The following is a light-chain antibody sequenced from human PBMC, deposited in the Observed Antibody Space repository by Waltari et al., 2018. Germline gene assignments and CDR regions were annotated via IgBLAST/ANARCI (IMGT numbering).Light chain of an antibody. CDR1: QSISNT. V-gene: IGKV3-15*01. J-gene: IGKJ5*01. Sequence: EIVMTQSPVTLSVSPGESATLSFRASQSISNTLAWYQQKPGQAPRLLIYGASTRATGIPARFSGSGSGTEFTFTISSMQSEDFAVYYCQQYNKWPITFGQGTRLEIK. CDR2: GAS. CDR3: QQYNKWPIT.